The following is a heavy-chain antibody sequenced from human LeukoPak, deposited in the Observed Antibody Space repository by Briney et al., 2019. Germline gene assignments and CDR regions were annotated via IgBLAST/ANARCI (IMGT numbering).Heavy chain of an antibody. D-gene: IGHD6-13*01. V-gene: IGHV4-59*01. CDR2: IHYSGSS. CDR3: ARGAAATY. Sequence: PSETLSLTCAVSGGSISTYYWSWIRQPPGKGLEWIGYIHYSGSSNYSPSLKSRVTISLDTSKNQFSLKLSSVTAADTAVYYCARGAAATYWGQGTLVTVSS. J-gene: IGHJ4*02. CDR1: GGSISTYY.